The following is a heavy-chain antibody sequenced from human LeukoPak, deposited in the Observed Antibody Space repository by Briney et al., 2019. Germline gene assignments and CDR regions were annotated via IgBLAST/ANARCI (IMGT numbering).Heavy chain of an antibody. CDR3: ARASASTFDY. CDR1: GDSVSSNSVA. V-gene: IGHV6-1*01. CDR2: TYYRSKWYT. J-gene: IGHJ4*02. D-gene: IGHD2-2*01. Sequence: NPSQTLSLTCAMSGDSVSSNSVAWNWIRQSPWRGLEWLGRTYYRSKWYTDYALSVKSRMTINPDTSKNQFSLQLSSVTPEDTAVYYCARASASTFDYWGQGTLVTVSS.